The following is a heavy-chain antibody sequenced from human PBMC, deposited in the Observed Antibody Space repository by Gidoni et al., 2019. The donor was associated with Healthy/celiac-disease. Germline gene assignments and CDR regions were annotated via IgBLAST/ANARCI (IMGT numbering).Heavy chain of an antibody. Sequence: QVQLQESGPGLVKPSQTLSLTCTVSGGSISSGSYYWSWIRQPAGKGLEWIGRIYTSGSTNYNPSLKSRVTMSVDTSKNQFSLKLSSVTAADTAVYYCARLGSSGWYGMDVWGQGTTVTVSS. J-gene: IGHJ6*02. CDR3: ARLGSSGWYGMDV. CDR1: GGSISSGSYY. D-gene: IGHD6-19*01. CDR2: IYTSGST. V-gene: IGHV4-61*02.